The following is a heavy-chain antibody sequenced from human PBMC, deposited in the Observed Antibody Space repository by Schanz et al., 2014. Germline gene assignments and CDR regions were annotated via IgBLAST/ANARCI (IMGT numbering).Heavy chain of an antibody. CDR1: GFNFGSHG. CDR2: VSSDGNND. V-gene: IGHV3-30*18. D-gene: IGHD6-13*01. CDR3: AKSQGSSFDS. J-gene: IGHJ4*02. Sequence: QVQLVESGGGVVQPGRSLRLSCAASGFNFGSHGMHWVRQAPGKGLEWVALVSSDGNNDYYTDSVKGRFTISRDNSKNTVHLQMNSLRAEDTAVYYCAKSQGSSFDSWGQGTLVTVSS.